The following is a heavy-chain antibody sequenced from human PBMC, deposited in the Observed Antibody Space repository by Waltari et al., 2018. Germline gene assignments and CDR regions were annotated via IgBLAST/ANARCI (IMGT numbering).Heavy chain of an antibody. CDR3: ARHGPTTAIDNWFDS. J-gene: IGHJ5*01. D-gene: IGHD4-17*01. Sequence: QLQLPESGPRLVKVSENLSLTCTVSGGPINRSTSFWGWIRQPPGRGLEWIGSLYFSGSTYYNASLKGRVTLSVDTSKNQFALKLTSVTVADTAVYYCARHGPTTAIDNWFDSWGQGTLVTVSS. CDR1: GGPINRSTSF. V-gene: IGHV4-39*01. CDR2: LYFSGST.